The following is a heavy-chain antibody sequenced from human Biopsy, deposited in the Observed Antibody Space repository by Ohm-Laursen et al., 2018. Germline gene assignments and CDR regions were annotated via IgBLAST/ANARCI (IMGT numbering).Heavy chain of an antibody. V-gene: IGHV4-59*01. D-gene: IGHD3-3*01. CDR3: ARTPRDSFWSGSYKRGLWFDP. J-gene: IGHJ5*02. CDR1: GGPIISYY. CDR2: VYNGGIT. Sequence: PSQTLSLTCSVSGGPIISYYWTWIRQPPGKGLEWIGHVYNGGITNYNPSLKSRVTISKDTSKNQFSLQVNSVTAADTAVYYCARTPRDSFWSGSYKRGLWFDPWGQGTLVIVSS.